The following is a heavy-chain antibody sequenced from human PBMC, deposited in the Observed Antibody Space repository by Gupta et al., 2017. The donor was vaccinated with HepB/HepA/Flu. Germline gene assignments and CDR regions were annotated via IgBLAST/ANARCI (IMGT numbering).Heavy chain of an antibody. Sequence: QLQLQESGPGLVKSSETLSLTCTVSGGSITTTHYYWGWIRQPPGKGLEWIGTIYYTGDTYYNPSLKSRVTMSLDTSKNQFFLRLRSVTAADTAVYYCARRPGTGDWFDPWGQGALLTV. V-gene: IGHV4-39*01. J-gene: IGHJ5*02. CDR1: GGSITTTHYY. CDR2: IYYTGDT. D-gene: IGHD7-27*01. CDR3: ARRPGTGDWFDP.